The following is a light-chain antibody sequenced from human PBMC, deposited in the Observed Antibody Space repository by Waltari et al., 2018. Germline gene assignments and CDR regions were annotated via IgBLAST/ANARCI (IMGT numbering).Light chain of an antibody. CDR3: QQRSNWPT. Sequence: EIVLTQSPATLSLSPGERATLSCRASQSVSSYLAWYQQKPGQAPRLLIYDASNRATGIPARFSGSGPVTDFTLTISSLEPEDFAVYYCQQRSNWPTFGQGTKVEIK. CDR2: DAS. CDR1: QSVSSY. V-gene: IGKV3-11*01. J-gene: IGKJ1*01.